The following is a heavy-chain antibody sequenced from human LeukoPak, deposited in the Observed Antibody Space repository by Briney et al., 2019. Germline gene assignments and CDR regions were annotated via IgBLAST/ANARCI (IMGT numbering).Heavy chain of an antibody. CDR3: AKDIVPDSGWDLDY. J-gene: IGHJ4*02. D-gene: IGHD6-19*01. CDR2: IYNGGTKI. Sequence: PGGSLRLSCVASGITFSTYSMTWVRQRPGKGLEWVASIYNGGTKIFYADSVKGRFTISRDNSNNVLFLQMDSLRAEDSAIYYCAKDIVPDSGWDLDYWGRGPLVTVSS. CDR1: GITFSTYS. V-gene: IGHV3-23*03.